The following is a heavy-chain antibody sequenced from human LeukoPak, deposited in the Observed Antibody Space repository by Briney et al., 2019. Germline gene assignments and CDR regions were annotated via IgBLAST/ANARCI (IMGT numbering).Heavy chain of an antibody. Sequence: PGGSLRLSCAASGFTFSDYYMSWIRQAPGKGLEWVSYISSNSSYTNYADSVKGRFTISRDNAKNSLYLQMNSLRAEDTAVYYCANYGSGKDYFDYWGQGTLVTVSS. J-gene: IGHJ4*02. V-gene: IGHV3-11*03. D-gene: IGHD3-10*01. CDR3: ANYGSGKDYFDY. CDR2: ISSNSSYT. CDR1: GFTFSDYY.